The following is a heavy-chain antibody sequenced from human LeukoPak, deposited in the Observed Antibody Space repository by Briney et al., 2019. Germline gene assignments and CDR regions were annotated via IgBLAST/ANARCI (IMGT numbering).Heavy chain of an antibody. D-gene: IGHD3-3*01. J-gene: IGHJ6*02. V-gene: IGHV1-8*01. CDR1: GYTFTSYD. CDR2: MNPNSGNT. Sequence: ASVKVSCKASGYTFTSYDINWVRQATGQGLEWMGWMNPNSGNTGYAQKFQGRVTMTRNTSISTAYMELSSLRAEDTAVYYCARGREAYDFWSGYYSYYYYGMNVWGQETTVTVSS. CDR3: ARGREAYDFWSGYYSYYYYGMNV.